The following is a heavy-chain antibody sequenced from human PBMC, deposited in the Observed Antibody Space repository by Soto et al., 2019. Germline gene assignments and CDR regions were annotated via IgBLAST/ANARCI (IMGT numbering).Heavy chain of an antibody. D-gene: IGHD3-22*01. CDR3: AKDQPETYYYDSSGYPPGY. V-gene: IGHV3-23*01. CDR2: ISGSGGST. CDR1: GFTFSSYA. J-gene: IGHJ4*02. Sequence: HPGGSLRLSCAASGFTFSSYAMSWVRQAPGKGLEWVSAISGSGGSTYYADSVKGRFTISRDNSKNTLYLQMNSLRAEDTAVYYCAKDQPETYYYDSSGYPPGYWGQGTLVTVSS.